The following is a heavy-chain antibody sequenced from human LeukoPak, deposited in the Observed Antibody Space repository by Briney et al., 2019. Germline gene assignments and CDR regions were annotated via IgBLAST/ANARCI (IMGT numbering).Heavy chain of an antibody. CDR3: ARAGGYCSGGSCSHPYYYYYGMDV. CDR1: GYTFTSYY. CDR2: INPSGGST. J-gene: IGHJ6*02. Sequence: ASVKFSCKASGYTFTSYYMHWVRQAPGQGLEWMGIINPSGGSTSYAQKFQGRVTMTRDTSTSTVYMELSSLRSEDTAVYHCARAGGYCSGGSCSHPYYYYYGMDVWGQGTTVTVSS. V-gene: IGHV1-46*01. D-gene: IGHD2-15*01.